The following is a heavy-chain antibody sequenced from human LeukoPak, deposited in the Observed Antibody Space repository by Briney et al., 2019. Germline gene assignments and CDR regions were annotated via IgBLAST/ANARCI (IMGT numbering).Heavy chain of an antibody. D-gene: IGHD6-6*01. V-gene: IGHV3-7*01. Sequence: GGSLRLSCAASGFTFSSYSMNWVRQAPGKGLEWVANIKQDGTEKYYMDSVKGRFSISRDNAKNSLYLQMNALRAEDTAVYYCARDVRPDYWGQGTLVTVST. CDR3: ARDVRPDY. CDR2: IKQDGTEK. CDR1: GFTFSSYS. J-gene: IGHJ4*02.